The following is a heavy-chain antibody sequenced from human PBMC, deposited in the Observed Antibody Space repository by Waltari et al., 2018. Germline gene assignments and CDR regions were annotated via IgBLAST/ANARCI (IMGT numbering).Heavy chain of an antibody. CDR1: GVSLSDYY. Sequence: QVQLQQWGAGLLRPSETLSLTCAVYGVSLSDYYWTWLRQPLGKGLEWIGENNLAEITYYKPSLEGRVSIVLDKSKNQFSLHLLSVTAADTALYYCVTGPRDKWVGRYSGEFFHHWGPGTLVTVSS. CDR3: VTGPRDKWVGRYSGEFFHH. J-gene: IGHJ1*01. D-gene: IGHD6-19*01. CDR2: NNLAEIT. V-gene: IGHV4-34*02.